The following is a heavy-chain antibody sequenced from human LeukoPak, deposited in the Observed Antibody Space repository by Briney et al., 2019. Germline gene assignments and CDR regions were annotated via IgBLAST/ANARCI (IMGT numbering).Heavy chain of an antibody. J-gene: IGHJ3*02. CDR1: GFMVSRNY. CDR3: ARRIPGASYAFDI. V-gene: IGHV3-53*01. Sequence: WGSLRLSCAASGFMVSRNYMSWVRQAPGKGLEWVSVMYTGGSTYYADSVKGRFTISRDNSKNTLNLQMNSLRAEDTALYYCARRIPGASYAFDIWGQGTMVTVSS. CDR2: MYTGGST.